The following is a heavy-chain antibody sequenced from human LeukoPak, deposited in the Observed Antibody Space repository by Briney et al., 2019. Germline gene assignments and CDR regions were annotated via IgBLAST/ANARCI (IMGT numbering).Heavy chain of an antibody. CDR3: AKDVERGAIVVVPAPDY. CDR2: LYSDGRT. J-gene: IGHJ4*02. V-gene: IGHV3-53*01. D-gene: IGHD2-2*01. CDR1: GLTVSNNY. Sequence: GSLRLSCAASGLTVSNNYMSWVRQAPGKGLEWVSVLYSDGRTYYADSVKGRFTISGDNSKNTLYLQMNSLRAEDTAVYYCAKDVERGAIVVVPAPDYWGQGTLVTVSS.